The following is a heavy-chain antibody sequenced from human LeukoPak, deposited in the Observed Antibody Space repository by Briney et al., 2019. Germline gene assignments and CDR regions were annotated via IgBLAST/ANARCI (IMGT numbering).Heavy chain of an antibody. V-gene: IGHV4-59*01. CDR1: GGSISSYY. J-gene: IGHJ6*02. CDR3: ARGYYDFWSGYSYYGMDV. D-gene: IGHD3-3*01. Sequence: PSETLPLTCTVSGGSISSYYWSWIRQPPGKGLEWIGYIYYSGSTNYNPSLKSRVTISVDTSKNQFSLKLSSVTAADTAVYYCARGYYDFWSGYSYYGMDVWGQGTTVTVSS. CDR2: IYYSGST.